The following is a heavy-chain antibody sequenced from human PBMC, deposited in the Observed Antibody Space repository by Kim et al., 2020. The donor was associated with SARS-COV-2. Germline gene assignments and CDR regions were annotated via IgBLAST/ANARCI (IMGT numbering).Heavy chain of an antibody. CDR2: INQSGST. Sequence: SETLFLTCAVYGGSFSGYYWSWIRQPPGKGLEWIGEINQSGSTYYNPSLKSRVTISVDTSKNQFSLKLRSVTAADTAVYYCARGIYSNYVRRVYYFDYWGQGTLVTVSS. J-gene: IGHJ4*02. CDR1: GGSFSGYY. D-gene: IGHD4-4*01. V-gene: IGHV4-34*01. CDR3: ARGIYSNYVRRVYYFDY.